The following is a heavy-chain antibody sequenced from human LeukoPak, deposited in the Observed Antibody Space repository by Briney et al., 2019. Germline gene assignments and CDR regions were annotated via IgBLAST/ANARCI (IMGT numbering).Heavy chain of an antibody. V-gene: IGHV1-2*04. CDR2: INPNSGGT. CDR3: ARGGDSSSSVFDP. CDR1: GYTFTGYY. J-gene: IGHJ5*02. D-gene: IGHD6-6*01. Sequence: ASVKVSCKASGYTFTGYYMHWVRQAPGQGLEWMGWINPNSGGTNYAQKFQGWVTMTRDTSISTAYMELSSLRSEDTAVYYCARGGDSSSSVFDPWGQGTLVTVSS.